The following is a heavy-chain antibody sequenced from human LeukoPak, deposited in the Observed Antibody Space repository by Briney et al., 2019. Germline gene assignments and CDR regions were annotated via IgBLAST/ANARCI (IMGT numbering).Heavy chain of an antibody. Sequence: SETLSLTCAVSGGSISSGGYYWSWIRQPPGKGLEWIGEINHSGSTHYNPSLKSQVTISVDTSKNQFSLKLSSVTAADTAVYYCARSFLVRGVIFPTWGQGTLVTVSS. V-gene: IGHV4-34*01. D-gene: IGHD3-10*01. CDR3: ARSFLVRGVIFPT. CDR1: GGSISSGGYY. CDR2: INHSGST. J-gene: IGHJ5*02.